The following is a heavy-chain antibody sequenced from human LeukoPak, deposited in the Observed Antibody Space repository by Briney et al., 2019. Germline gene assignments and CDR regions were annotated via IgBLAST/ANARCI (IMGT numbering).Heavy chain of an antibody. J-gene: IGHJ4*02. Sequence: SEILSLTCTVSGASVSSGLYYWSWIRQSPGKGLEWIGRIYYSGSTDCNTSLKSRVTISVDTSKNQFSLKLNSVTAADTAVYFCARVGGSGWFDYWGQGTLVAASS. V-gene: IGHV4-61*01. D-gene: IGHD6-19*01. CDR2: IYYSGST. CDR3: ARVGGSGWFDY. CDR1: GASVSSGLYY.